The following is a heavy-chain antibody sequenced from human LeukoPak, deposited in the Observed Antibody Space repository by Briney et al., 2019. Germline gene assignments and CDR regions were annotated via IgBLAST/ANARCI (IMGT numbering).Heavy chain of an antibody. D-gene: IGHD3-10*01. CDR2: IYSGGST. CDR1: GFTVSSNY. V-gene: IGHV3-66*01. CDR3: ARDRDYYGSGSYGGNWFDP. J-gene: IGHJ5*02. Sequence: GGSLRLSCAASGFTVSSNYMSWVRQAPGKGLEWVSVIYSGGSTYYADSVKGRFTTSRDNSKNTLYLQMNSLRAEDTAMYYCARDRDYYGSGSYGGNWFDPWGQGTLVTVSS.